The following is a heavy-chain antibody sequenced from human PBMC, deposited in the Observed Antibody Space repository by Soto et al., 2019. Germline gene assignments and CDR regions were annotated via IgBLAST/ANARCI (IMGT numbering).Heavy chain of an antibody. CDR3: ARDWVEYGYSDY. J-gene: IGHJ4*02. CDR1: GFTVNYHY. CDR2: LYSDGTA. Sequence: VQMVESGGGLVQPGGSLKLSCAVSGFTVNYHYMSWLRQAPGKGLEWISVLYSDGTANYADSVQGRFTISRNSSRNSLFLQMNSPRVEDTAIYYCARDWVEYGYSDYWGQGTLVTVSS. V-gene: IGHV3-66*01. D-gene: IGHD5-18*01.